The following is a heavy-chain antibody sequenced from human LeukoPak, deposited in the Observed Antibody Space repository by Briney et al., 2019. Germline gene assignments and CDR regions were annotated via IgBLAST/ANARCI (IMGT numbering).Heavy chain of an antibody. J-gene: IGHJ5*02. CDR1: GGTFSSYA. V-gene: IGHV1-46*01. D-gene: IGHD3-10*01. Sequence: ASVKVSCKASGGTFSSYAISWVRQAPGQGLEWTGIINPSGGSTSYAQKFQGRVTMTRDMSTSTAYMELRSLRSDDTAVYYCARAPLWFSDWFDPWGQGTLVTVSS. CDR3: ARAPLWFSDWFDP. CDR2: INPSGGST.